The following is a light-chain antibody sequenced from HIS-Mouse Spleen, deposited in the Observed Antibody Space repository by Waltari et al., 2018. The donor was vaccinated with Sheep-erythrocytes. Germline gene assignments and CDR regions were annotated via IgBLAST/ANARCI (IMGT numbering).Light chain of an antibody. CDR3: QSYDSSNHGV. J-gene: IGLJ3*02. CDR2: EDN. Sequence: NFMLTQPHSVSESPGKTVTISCTRSSGSIASNYVQWYQQRPGSAPTTVIYEDNPRPPGVPDRFSGSIDSSSNAASLTSSGLKTEDEADYYCQSYDSSNHGVFGGGTKLTVL. V-gene: IGLV6-57*04. CDR1: SGSIASNY.